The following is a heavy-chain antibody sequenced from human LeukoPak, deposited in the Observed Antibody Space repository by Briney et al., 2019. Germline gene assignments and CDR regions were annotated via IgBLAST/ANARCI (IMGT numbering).Heavy chain of an antibody. CDR3: AKRGNQALGQHYLDV. J-gene: IGHJ6*03. CDR1: GFTFSSYD. V-gene: IGHV3-23*01. D-gene: IGHD3-16*01. CDR2: IPATGYTT. Sequence: GGSLRLSCAASGFTFSSYDMSWVRQAPGKGLEWVSSIPATGYTTYYADSVMGRFTVSRDNSENTLYLQMNTLRAEDTAVYYCAKRGNQALGQHYLDVWGKGTTVSVSS.